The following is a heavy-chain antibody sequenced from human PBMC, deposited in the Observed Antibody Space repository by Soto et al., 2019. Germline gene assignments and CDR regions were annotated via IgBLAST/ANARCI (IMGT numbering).Heavy chain of an antibody. D-gene: IGHD5-18*01. V-gene: IGHV1-58*01. CDR2: IVVGSGNT. CDR1: GFTFTSSA. Sequence: SVKVSCKASGFTFTSSAVQWVRQARGQRLEWIGWIVVGSGNTNYAQKFQERVTITRDMSTSTAYMELSSLRSEDTAVYYCAADVDTAIVFGYRGQGTRGTVSS. CDR3: AADVDTAIVFGY. J-gene: IGHJ4*02.